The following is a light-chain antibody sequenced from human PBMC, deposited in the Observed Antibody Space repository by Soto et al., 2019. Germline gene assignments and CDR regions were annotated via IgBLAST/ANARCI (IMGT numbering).Light chain of an antibody. V-gene: IGKV3-11*01. CDR3: QQRLNWPPG. J-gene: IGKJ1*01. CDR1: QSVTNY. Sequence: EIFLTQSPDTLSLSPGERATLTCRASQSVTNYIVWYQQRPGQAPRLLIYDASNRATGVPARFSGSGSGTDFTLTISDLEPADFGLYYCQQRLNWPPGFGQGTKVDIK. CDR2: DAS.